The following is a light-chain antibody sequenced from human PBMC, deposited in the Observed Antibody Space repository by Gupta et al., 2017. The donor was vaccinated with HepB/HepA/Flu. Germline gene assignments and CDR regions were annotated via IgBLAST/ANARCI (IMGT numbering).Light chain of an antibody. CDR3: QRSDGTGNT. Sequence: DIQMTQSPSSLSASVGDRVTITCRASQSISSYLNWYQQKPGKVPKLLIYAASSLQSGVPSRFSGSASATDMSLSISMLHPEDFATYYSQRSDGTGNTFGRGTKLEIK. J-gene: IGKJ4*01. CDR2: AAS. V-gene: IGKV1-39*01. CDR1: QSISSY.